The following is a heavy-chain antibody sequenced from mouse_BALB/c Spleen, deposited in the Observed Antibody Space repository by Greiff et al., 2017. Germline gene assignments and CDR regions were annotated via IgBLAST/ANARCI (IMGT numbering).Heavy chain of an antibody. J-gene: IGHJ2*01. V-gene: IGHV3-6*02. Sequence: EVQLQQSGPGLVKPSQSLSLTCSVTGYSITSGYYWNWIRQFPGNKLEWMGYISYDGSNNYNPSLKNRISITRDTSKNQFFLKLNSVTTEDTATYYCARGRGNYYFDDWGQGTTLTVSS. CDR3: ARGRGNYYFDD. CDR1: GYSITSGYY. CDR2: ISYDGSN. D-gene: IGHD2-1*01.